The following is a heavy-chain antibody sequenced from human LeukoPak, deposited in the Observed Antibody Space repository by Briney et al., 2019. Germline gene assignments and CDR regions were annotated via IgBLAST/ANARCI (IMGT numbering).Heavy chain of an antibody. D-gene: IGHD3-22*01. J-gene: IGHJ4*02. CDR3: ARNHDSRVLNY. CDR2: INPNSGGT. V-gene: IGHV1-2*02. Sequence: AAVKVSSKGSGYTFTGYYIHWVRQAPGQGLEWMGWINPNSGGTNYAQKFQGRGTMTRDTAISTAYMELSRLRSDDTAVYYCARNHDSRVLNYWGQGTLVTASS. CDR1: GYTFTGYY.